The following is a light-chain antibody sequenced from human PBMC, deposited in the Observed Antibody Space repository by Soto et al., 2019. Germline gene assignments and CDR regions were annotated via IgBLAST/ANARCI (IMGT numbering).Light chain of an antibody. CDR2: DAS. V-gene: IGKV1-5*01. Sequence: DIQMTQSPSTLSASVGDRVTITCRASQSISSWLAWYQKKPGKDPKLLIYDASSLESGVPSRFSGSGSGTEFNLTISRLQTDDFATYYCLQDFSYPRTFGQGTKLDIK. J-gene: IGKJ1*01. CDR3: LQDFSYPRT. CDR1: QSISSW.